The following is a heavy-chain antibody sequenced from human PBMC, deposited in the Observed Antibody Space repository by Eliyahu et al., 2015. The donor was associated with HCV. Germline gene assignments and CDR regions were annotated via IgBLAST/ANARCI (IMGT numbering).Heavy chain of an antibody. V-gene: IGHV3-21*01. CDR3: ARVLGYDSSGYYQFDY. J-gene: IGHJ4*02. D-gene: IGHD3-22*01. CDR1: GFPFXXXS. CDR2: ISSSSSYI. Sequence: EVQLVESGGGLVKPGGSLXLSCAASGFPFXXXSMTWVRQAPGKGLEWVSSISSSSSYIYYADSVKGRFTISRDNAKNSLYLQMNSLRAEDTAVYYCARVLGYDSSGYYQFDYWGQGTLVTVSS.